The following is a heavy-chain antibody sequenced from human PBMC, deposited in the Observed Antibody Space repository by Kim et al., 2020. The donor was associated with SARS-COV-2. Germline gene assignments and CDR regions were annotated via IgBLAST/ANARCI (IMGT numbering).Heavy chain of an antibody. CDR1: GGSISSSSYY. CDR3: ARLRTMVRGVPDY. V-gene: IGHV4-39*01. CDR2: IYYSGST. D-gene: IGHD3-10*01. Sequence: SKTLSLTCTVSGGSISSSSYYWGWIRQPPGKGLEWIGSIYYSGSTYYNPALKSRVTIFVDTSKNQFSLKLSSVTAADTAVYYCARLRTMVRGVPDYWGQGTLVTVSS. J-gene: IGHJ4*02.